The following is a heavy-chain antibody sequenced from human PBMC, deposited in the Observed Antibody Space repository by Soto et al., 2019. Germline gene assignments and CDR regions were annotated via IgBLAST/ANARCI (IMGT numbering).Heavy chain of an antibody. Sequence: GGSLRLSWGAAGGTFGSYGGHWVRQAPGKGLEWVAVISYDGSNKYYADSVKGRFTISRDNSKNTLYLQMNSLRAEDTAVYYCARPTIFGVVISPYYGLDVWGQGTTVTVSS. J-gene: IGHJ6*02. CDR3: ARPTIFGVVISPYYGLDV. CDR1: GGTFGSYG. D-gene: IGHD3-3*01. CDR2: ISYDGSNK. V-gene: IGHV3-30-3*01.